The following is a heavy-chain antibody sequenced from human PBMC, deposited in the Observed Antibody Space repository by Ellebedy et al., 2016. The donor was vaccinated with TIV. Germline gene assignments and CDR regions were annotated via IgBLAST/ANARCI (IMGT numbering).Heavy chain of an antibody. CDR2: IKPDGSEM. V-gene: IGHV3-7*01. CDR1: GFTFSRDW. CDR3: ARDSSPSYGSGRYYDAFDI. Sequence: GGSLRLSXAASGFTFSRDWMIWVRQAPGKGLEWVVNIKPDGSEMHYVDSVMGRFTISRDDAKNSVYLQMSSLRVEDTAVYYCARDSSPSYGSGRYYDAFDIWGRGTLVIVSP. J-gene: IGHJ3*02. D-gene: IGHD6-19*01.